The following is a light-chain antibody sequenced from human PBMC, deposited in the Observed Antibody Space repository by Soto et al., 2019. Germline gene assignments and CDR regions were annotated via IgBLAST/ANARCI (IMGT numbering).Light chain of an antibody. CDR3: FSYAGSYEV. V-gene: IGLV2-11*01. CDR2: DVN. Sequence: QSVLTQPRSVSGSPGQSVTISCTGTSSDFGGYKYVSWYQQHPGKAPKLIIYDVNKRPSGVPDRFSGSKSDNSASLTISGLQAEDEADYSCFSYAGSYEVFGGGTKVTVL. J-gene: IGLJ3*02. CDR1: SSDFGGYKY.